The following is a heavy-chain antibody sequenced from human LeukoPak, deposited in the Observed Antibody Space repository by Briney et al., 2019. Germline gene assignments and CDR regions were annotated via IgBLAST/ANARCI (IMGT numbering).Heavy chain of an antibody. V-gene: IGHV3-66*01. Sequence: GGSLRLSCAASEVTASSNYMSWVRQAPGKGLEWVSAIHNGGSTYYADSVKGRFTISRDNSKNTLYLQMNSLRAEDTAVYYCARAPLDTDWYWGQGTLVTVSS. CDR1: EVTASSNY. CDR3: ARAPLDTDWY. CDR2: IHNGGST. J-gene: IGHJ4*02. D-gene: IGHD3-9*01.